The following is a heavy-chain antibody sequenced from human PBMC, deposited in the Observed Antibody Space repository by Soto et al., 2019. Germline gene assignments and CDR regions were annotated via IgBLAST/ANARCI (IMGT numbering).Heavy chain of an antibody. CDR3: ARGGTGYYYDSSGYFPFDY. J-gene: IGHJ4*02. V-gene: IGHV4-4*02. D-gene: IGHD3-22*01. CDR2: IYHSGST. CDR1: GGSISSSNW. Sequence: SETLSLTCAVSGGSISSSNWWSWVRQPPGKGLEWIGEIYHSGSTNYNPSLKSRVTISVDKSKNRFSLKLSSVTAADTAVYYCARGGTGYYYDSSGYFPFDYWGQGTLVTVSS.